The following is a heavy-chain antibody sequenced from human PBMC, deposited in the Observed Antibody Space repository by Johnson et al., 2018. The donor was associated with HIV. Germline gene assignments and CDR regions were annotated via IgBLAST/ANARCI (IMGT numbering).Heavy chain of an antibody. CDR2: LSYDGSNK. D-gene: IGHD6-13*01. Sequence: QMLLVESGGGVVQPGRSLILSCAASGFTFSSYTIHWVRQAPGKGLEWVAFLSYDGSNKYYADSVMGRFTISRDNSKNTLYLQMNSLKVEDTAVYYCARDKGSWFDDAFDIWGQGTMVTVSS. J-gene: IGHJ3*02. V-gene: IGHV3-30*04. CDR3: ARDKGSWFDDAFDI. CDR1: GFTFSSYT.